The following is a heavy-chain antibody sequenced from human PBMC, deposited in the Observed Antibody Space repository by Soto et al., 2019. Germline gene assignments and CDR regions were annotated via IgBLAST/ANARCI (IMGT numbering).Heavy chain of an antibody. J-gene: IGHJ5*02. V-gene: IGHV4-31*03. CDR1: GGSISSGGYY. CDR3: ATTVTTGNFYWFDP. Sequence: PSETLSLTCTVSGGSISSGGYYWSWIRQHPGKGLEWIGYIYYSGSTYYNPSLKSRVTISVDTSKNQFSLKLSSVTAADTAVYYCATTVTTGNFYWFDPWGQGTLVTVSS. D-gene: IGHD4-4*01. CDR2: IYYSGST.